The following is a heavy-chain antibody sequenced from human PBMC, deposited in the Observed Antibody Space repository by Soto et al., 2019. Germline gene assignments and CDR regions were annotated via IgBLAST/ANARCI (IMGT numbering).Heavy chain of an antibody. V-gene: IGHV1-3*01. CDR2: INAGNGNT. CDR3: LGDCSGGSCYGDY. CDR1: GYTFTSYA. D-gene: IGHD2-15*01. Sequence: QVQLVQSGAEVKKPGASVKVSCKASGYTFTSYAMHWVRQAPGQRLEWMGWINAGNGNTKYSQKFQGRVTITRDTSASTAYMELSSLRSEDTAVYYCLGDCSGGSCYGDYWGQGTLVTVSS. J-gene: IGHJ4*02.